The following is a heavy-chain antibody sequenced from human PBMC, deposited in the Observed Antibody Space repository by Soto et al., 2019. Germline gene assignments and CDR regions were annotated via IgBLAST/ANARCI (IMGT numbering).Heavy chain of an antibody. J-gene: IGHJ5*02. Sequence: GGSLRLFCAASGFTFSSYAMSWVRQAPGKGLEWVSAISGSGGSTYYADSVKGRFTISRDNSKNTLYLQMNSLRAEDTAVYYCAKDPTRNTDNWFDPWGQGTLVTVPS. CDR1: GFTFSSYA. CDR2: ISGSGGST. V-gene: IGHV3-23*01. CDR3: AKDPTRNTDNWFDP.